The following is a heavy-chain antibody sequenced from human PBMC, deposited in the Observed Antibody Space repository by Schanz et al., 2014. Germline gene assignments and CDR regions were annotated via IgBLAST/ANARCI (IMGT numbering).Heavy chain of an antibody. J-gene: IGHJ4*02. V-gene: IGHV3-30*19. CDR1: GFTFSGYG. CDR2: ISFDGGKT. D-gene: IGHD6-6*01. Sequence: QVQLVESGGGVVQPGGSLRLSCAASGFTFSGYGMHWVRQAPGKGLEWVAHISFDGGKTYYADSVKGRFTISRDNTKNTLFLQMNNLRPEDTAMYFCARVGRDYISSSVLDSLHYWGQGSLVTVS. CDR3: ARVGRDYISSSVLDSLHY.